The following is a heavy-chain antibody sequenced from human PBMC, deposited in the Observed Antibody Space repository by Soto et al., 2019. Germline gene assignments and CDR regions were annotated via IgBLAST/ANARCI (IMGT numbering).Heavy chain of an antibody. V-gene: IGHV4-31*03. CDR2: IYYSGST. D-gene: IGHD2-21*01. CDR3: ARAVCGGECFGYYCYGMAI. J-gene: IGHJ6*02. Sequence: SETLSLTCTVSGGSLNSSGYYWSWLRQHPGKGLEWIAYIYYSGSTYYNPSLKSRVTLSLDPSSDQFSLNLSSVTAADTAVYYCARAVCGGECFGYYCYGMAIWGQGTTVTGS. CDR1: GGSLNSSGYY.